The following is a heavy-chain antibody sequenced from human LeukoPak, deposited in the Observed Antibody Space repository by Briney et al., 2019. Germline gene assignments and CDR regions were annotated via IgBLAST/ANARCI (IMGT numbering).Heavy chain of an antibody. V-gene: IGHV3-23*01. Sequence: GGSLRLSCAASGLTFSSYAMSWVRQAPGKGLEWVSAISGSGGSTYYADSVKGRFTISRDNAKNSLYLQMNSLRAEDTAVYYCARGRPWDSSSSEVDYWGQGTLVTVSS. D-gene: IGHD6-6*01. J-gene: IGHJ4*02. CDR2: ISGSGGST. CDR3: ARGRPWDSSSSEVDY. CDR1: GLTFSSYA.